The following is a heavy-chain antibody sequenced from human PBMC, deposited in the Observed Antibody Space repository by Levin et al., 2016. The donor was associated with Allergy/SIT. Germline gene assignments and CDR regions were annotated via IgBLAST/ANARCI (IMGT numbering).Heavy chain of an antibody. V-gene: IGHV3-30*04. Sequence: WIRQPPGKGLEWVAVISNDGSNKYYADSVKGRFTISRDNSKNTLYLQMNSLRAEDTAVYYCARDKYSGHDYPTHYFDYWGQGTLVTVSS. CDR2: ISNDGSNK. D-gene: IGHD5-12*01. J-gene: IGHJ4*02. CDR3: ARDKYSGHDYPTHYFDY.